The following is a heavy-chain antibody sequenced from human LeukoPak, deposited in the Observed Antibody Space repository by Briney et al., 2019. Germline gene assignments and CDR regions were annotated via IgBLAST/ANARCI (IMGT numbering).Heavy chain of an antibody. V-gene: IGHV1-18*01. J-gene: IGHJ4*02. D-gene: IGHD3-16*01. CDR3: ATDPWAN. CDR2: ISAYNGNT. Sequence: GASVKVSCKASGYTFTSYGISWVRQAPGQGLEWMGWISAYNGNTNYAQKFQGRVTMTEDTSTDTAYMELSSLRSEDTAVYYCATDPWANWGQGTLVTVSS. CDR1: GYTFTSYG.